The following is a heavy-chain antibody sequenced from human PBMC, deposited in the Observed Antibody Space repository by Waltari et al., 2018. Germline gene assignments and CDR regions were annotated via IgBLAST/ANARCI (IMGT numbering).Heavy chain of an antibody. V-gene: IGHV4-34*01. J-gene: IGHJ3*01. CDR2: INDEGTA. CDR3: ARGRATDSPNAFDV. CDR1: GGSFSGYY. D-gene: IGHD2-21*01. Sequence: QVHLKQWGAGLLKPSKTQSLTCDVSGGSFSGYYWHWIRQPPGKGLEWVGEINDEGTAKYKSSLKSRVTISLDMSKSQFSLTLTSVTAADAALYFCARGRATDSPNAFDVWGQGTNVTVSS.